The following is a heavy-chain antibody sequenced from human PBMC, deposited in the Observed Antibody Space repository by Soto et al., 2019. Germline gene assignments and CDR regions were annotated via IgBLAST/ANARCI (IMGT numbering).Heavy chain of an antibody. V-gene: IGHV3-33*01. D-gene: IGHD3-3*01. Sequence: QVQLVESGGGVVQPGRSLRLSCAASGFTFSSYGMHWVRQAPGKGLEWVAVIWYDGSNKYYADSVKGRFTISRDNSKNTLYLQMNSLRAEDTAVYYCARDGQAYYDFRSGYWGYFDYWGQGTLVTVSS. CDR2: IWYDGSNK. J-gene: IGHJ4*02. CDR1: GFTFSSYG. CDR3: ARDGQAYYDFRSGYWGYFDY.